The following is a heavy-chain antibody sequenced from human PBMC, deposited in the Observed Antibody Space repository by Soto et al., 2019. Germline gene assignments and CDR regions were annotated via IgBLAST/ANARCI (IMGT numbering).Heavy chain of an antibody. D-gene: IGHD1-26*01. V-gene: IGHV4-34*01. CDR1: GGSFSGYY. CDR2: INHSGST. J-gene: IGHJ5*02. CDR3: ARGPYSDP. Sequence: PXGTLTLTCAVYGGSFSGYYWSWIRQPPGKGLEWIGEINHSGSTNYNPSLKSRVTISVDTSKNQFSLKLSSVTAADTAVYYCARGPYSDPWGQGTLVTVSS.